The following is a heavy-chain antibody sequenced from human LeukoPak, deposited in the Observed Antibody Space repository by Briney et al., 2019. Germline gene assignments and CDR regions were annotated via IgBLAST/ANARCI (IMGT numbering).Heavy chain of an antibody. J-gene: IGHJ4*02. CDR2: IDPNGGGT. CDR3: ARVPGPYTTSRFDY. V-gene: IGHV1-2*02. D-gene: IGHD2-2*02. CDR1: GYTFTGYY. Sequence: GASVKVSCKTSGYTFTGYYMHWVRQAPGQGPEWMGRIDPNGGGTNYAQKFQVRVTMTRDTSISTVYMELSGLSSDDTAVYYCARVPGPYTTSRFDYWGQGTLVTVSS.